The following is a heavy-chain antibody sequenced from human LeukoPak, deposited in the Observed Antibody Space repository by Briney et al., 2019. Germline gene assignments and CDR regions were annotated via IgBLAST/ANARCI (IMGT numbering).Heavy chain of an antibody. Sequence: GGSLRLSCAASGFTFSNYGMNWVREAPRKGLEWVSSISSGSSYIYYADSVKGRFTISRDNAKNSLYLQMNSLRAEDTAVYYCARARTMYSSGWYQVVNFDYWGQGTLVTVSS. V-gene: IGHV3-21*01. CDR3: ARARTMYSSGWYQVVNFDY. CDR1: GFTFSNYG. D-gene: IGHD6-19*01. J-gene: IGHJ4*02. CDR2: ISSGSSYI.